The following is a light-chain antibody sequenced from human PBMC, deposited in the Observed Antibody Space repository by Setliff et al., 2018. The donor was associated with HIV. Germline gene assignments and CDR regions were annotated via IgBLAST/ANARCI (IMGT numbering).Light chain of an antibody. Sequence: QSALTQPPSASGTPGQRVTISCSGSSSNIRSNYVYWYQQLPGTAPKLLIYRNNQRPSGVPDRFSGSKSGNTASLTISGLQAEDEADYYCSSYTSSSTYVFGTGTKVTV. V-gene: IGLV1-47*01. CDR2: RNN. CDR1: SSNIRSNY. J-gene: IGLJ1*01. CDR3: SSYTSSSTYV.